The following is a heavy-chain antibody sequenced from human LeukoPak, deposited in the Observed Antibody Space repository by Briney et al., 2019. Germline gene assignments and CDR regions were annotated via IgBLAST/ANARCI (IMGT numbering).Heavy chain of an antibody. Sequence: GRALTLSRTSSRFTLCRFVMRWVRQAPGKGVGWVGHMSDVRSEKHYVASVRSRFTISRDPSKNTLYLEMTSLRTEDTAVYYCAREADSGYYRTVDYWGQGTMVTVS. J-gene: IGHJ4*02. D-gene: IGHD2-15*01. V-gene: IGHV3-30-3*01. CDR2: MSDVRSEK. CDR1: RFTLCRFV. CDR3: AREADSGYYRTVDY.